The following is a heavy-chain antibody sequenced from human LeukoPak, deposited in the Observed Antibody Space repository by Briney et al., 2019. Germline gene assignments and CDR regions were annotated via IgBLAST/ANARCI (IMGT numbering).Heavy chain of an antibody. J-gene: IGHJ4*02. CDR1: GYSFTSYG. CDR3: ARDLGYCSSTNCDTFDY. D-gene: IGHD2-2*01. Sequence: ASVKVSRKASGYSFTSYGISWVRQAPGQGLEWMGWVSTHDVNTKYAQKLQGRLTLTTDTSTSTAYMELRSLRSDDTAVYYCARDLGYCSSTNCDTFDYWGQGTLVTVSS. CDR2: VSTHDVNT. V-gene: IGHV1-18*01.